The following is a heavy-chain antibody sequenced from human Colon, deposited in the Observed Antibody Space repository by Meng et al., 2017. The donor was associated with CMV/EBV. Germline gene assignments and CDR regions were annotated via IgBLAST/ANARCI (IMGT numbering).Heavy chain of an antibody. J-gene: IGHJ6*02. CDR3: ARERNYYYYGTDV. Sequence: GGSLRLSCAASGFTVSTNYMIWVRQAPGKGLEWVAVIYSGGTTYYADSVKGRFSISRDNSKNTLYLQMNSLTAEDTAVYYCARERNYYYYGTDVWGQGTTGT. CDR1: GFTVSTNY. V-gene: IGHV3-53*01. CDR2: IYSGGTT.